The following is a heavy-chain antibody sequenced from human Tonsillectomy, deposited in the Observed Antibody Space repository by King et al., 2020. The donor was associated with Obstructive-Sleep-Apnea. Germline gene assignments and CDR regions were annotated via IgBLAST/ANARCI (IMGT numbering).Heavy chain of an antibody. CDR1: GFTFSNYW. J-gene: IGHJ4*02. V-gene: IGHV3-74*01. Sequence: VQLVESGGGLVQPGGFLRLSCAASGFTFSNYWMNWVRQAPGKGLVGVSRINSDGSRTSYADSVKGRFTISRDKAKNTRCLQMNSLRAEDTAVYYCASLRYYDFWSGYLFDYWGQGTLVTVSS. CDR3: ASLRYYDFWSGYLFDY. CDR2: INSDGSRT. D-gene: IGHD3-3*01.